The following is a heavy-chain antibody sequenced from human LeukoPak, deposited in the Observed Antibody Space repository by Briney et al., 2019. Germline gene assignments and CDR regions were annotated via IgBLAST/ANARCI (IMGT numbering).Heavy chain of an antibody. CDR1: GFIVSGNY. CDR3: ARGRRDYGDYPY. D-gene: IGHD4-17*01. J-gene: IGHJ4*02. V-gene: IGHV3-53*01. CDR2: IYSGGDT. Sequence: GGSLRLSCSASGFIVSGNYLSWVRQAPGKGLEWVSVIYSGGDTYSADSVKGRFTTSRDNSKNTVYLQMNSLRVEDTAVYYCARGRRDYGDYPYWGQGTLVTVSS.